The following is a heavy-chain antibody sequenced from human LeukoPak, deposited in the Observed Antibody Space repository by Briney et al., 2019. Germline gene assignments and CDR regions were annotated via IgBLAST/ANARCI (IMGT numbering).Heavy chain of an antibody. CDR1: GFTFSSFW. CDR3: ARDRGWYGVDP. D-gene: IGHD6-19*01. V-gene: IGHV3-74*01. CDR2: INSDGSST. J-gene: IGHJ5*02. Sequence: GGSLRLSCAASGFTFSSFWMHWVRQAPGKGLVWVSRINSDGSSTTYADSVKGRFTISRDNAKNTLYLQMNSLRAEDTAVYHCARDRGWYGVDPWGQGTLVTVSS.